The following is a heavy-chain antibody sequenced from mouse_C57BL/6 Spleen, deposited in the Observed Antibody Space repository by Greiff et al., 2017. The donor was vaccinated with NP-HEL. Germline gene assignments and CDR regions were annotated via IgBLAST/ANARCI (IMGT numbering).Heavy chain of an antibody. V-gene: IGHV3-6*01. CDR2: ISYDGSN. Sequence: EVQVVESGPGLVKPSQSLSLTCSVTGYSITSGYYWNWIRQFPGNKLEWMGYISYDGSNNYNPSLKNRISITRDTSKNQFFLKLNSVTTEDTATYYCASHYDYDWFAYWGQGTLVTVSA. CDR3: ASHYDYDWFAY. D-gene: IGHD2-4*01. CDR1: GYSITSGYY. J-gene: IGHJ3*01.